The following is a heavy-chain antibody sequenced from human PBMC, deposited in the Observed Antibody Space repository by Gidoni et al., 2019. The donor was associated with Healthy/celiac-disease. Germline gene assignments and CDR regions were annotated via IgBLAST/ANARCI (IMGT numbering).Heavy chain of an antibody. D-gene: IGHD6-13*01. CDR2: ISYDGSNK. Sequence: QVQLVESGGGVVQPGRSLRLSCAASGFTLRSYGMHWVRQAPGKGLEWVAVISYDGSNKYYADSVKGRFTISRDNSKNTLYLQMNSLRAEDTAVYYCAKDRDYSSSWYYFDYWGQGTLVTVSS. V-gene: IGHV3-30*18. CDR3: AKDRDYSSSWYYFDY. CDR1: GFTLRSYG. J-gene: IGHJ4*02.